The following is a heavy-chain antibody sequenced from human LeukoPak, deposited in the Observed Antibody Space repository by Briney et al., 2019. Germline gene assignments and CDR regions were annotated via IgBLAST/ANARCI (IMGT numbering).Heavy chain of an antibody. J-gene: IGHJ6*02. Sequence: GGSLRLSCAASGFTFDDYAMHWVRHAPGKGLEWVSGISWNSGSIGYADSVKGRFTISRDNAKNSLYLQMNSLRAEDTALYYCAKDIRGNQRFGMDVWGQGTTVTVSS. CDR1: GFTFDDYA. D-gene: IGHD2-2*01. CDR2: ISWNSGSI. CDR3: AKDIRGNQRFGMDV. V-gene: IGHV3-9*01.